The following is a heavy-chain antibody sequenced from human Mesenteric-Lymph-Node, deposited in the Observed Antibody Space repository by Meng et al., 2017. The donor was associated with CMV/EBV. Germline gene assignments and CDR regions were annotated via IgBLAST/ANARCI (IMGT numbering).Heavy chain of an antibody. D-gene: IGHD3-16*01. Sequence: SETLSLTCTVSGDSISNDHWSWIRLPPGKGLEWIGYVFDSGSTSYNPSLESRVTMSLDTSKNQFSLNIASVTAANTAVYYCARGLRRGWGVHFDYWGQGTLVTVPS. V-gene: IGHV4-59*01. CDR1: GDSISNDH. J-gene: IGHJ4*02. CDR3: ARGLRRGWGVHFDY. CDR2: VFDSGST.